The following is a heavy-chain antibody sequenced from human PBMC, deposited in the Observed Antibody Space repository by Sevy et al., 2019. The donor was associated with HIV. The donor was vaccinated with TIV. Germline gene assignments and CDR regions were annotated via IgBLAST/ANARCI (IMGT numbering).Heavy chain of an antibody. J-gene: IGHJ4*02. CDR1: GFNFSIYG. CDR3: ARDMYYDSALDY. D-gene: IGHD3-22*01. V-gene: IGHV3-33*01. CDR2: IWYDGSNK. Sequence: GGSLRLSCAASGFNFSIYGMHWVRQAPGKGLEWVALIWYDGSNKYYADSVKGRFTISRDNSKNTLSLQMNSLRAEDTALYHCARDMYYDSALDYWGQGTLVTVSS.